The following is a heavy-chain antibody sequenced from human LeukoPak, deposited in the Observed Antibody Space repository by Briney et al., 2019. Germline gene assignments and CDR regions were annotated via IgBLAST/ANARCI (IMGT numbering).Heavy chain of an antibody. Sequence: GASVKVSCKASGGTFSSYAISWVRQAPGQGLEWLAYMQPYSGNTDYAQKFQGRLTMTRNSSTNTVYMELSSLTSEDTAVYYCARGLPLDHWGQGTLVTVSS. CDR1: GGTFSSYA. CDR2: MQPYSGNT. V-gene: IGHV1-8*02. CDR3: ARGLPLDH. D-gene: IGHD2-21*02. J-gene: IGHJ4*02.